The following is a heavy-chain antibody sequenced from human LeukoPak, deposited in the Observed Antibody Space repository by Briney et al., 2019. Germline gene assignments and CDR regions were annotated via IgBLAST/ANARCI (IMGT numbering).Heavy chain of an antibody. CDR1: GGTFSSYA. CDR2: INPSGDST. V-gene: IGHV1-46*01. Sequence: ASVKVSCKASGGTFSSYAISWVRQAPGQGLEWMGIINPSGDSTTYAQRFQGRVTVTRDTSTSTVYMELSSLRSEDTAVYYCARFGYSYGADYWGQGTLVTVSS. J-gene: IGHJ4*02. CDR3: ARFGYSYGADY. D-gene: IGHD5-18*01.